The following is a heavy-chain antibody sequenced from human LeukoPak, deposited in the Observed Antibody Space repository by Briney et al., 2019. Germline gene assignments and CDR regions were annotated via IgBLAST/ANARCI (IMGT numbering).Heavy chain of an antibody. D-gene: IGHD2-15*01. V-gene: IGHV4-34*01. CDR3: ARGRPLLGYYCSGGSCYSVGFDY. Sequence: SETLSLTCAVYGGSFSGYYWSWIRQPPGKGLEWIGEINHSGSTNYNPSLKSRVTISVDTSKNQFSLKLSSVTAADTAVYYCARGRPLLGYYCSGGSCYSVGFDYWGQGTLVTVSS. CDR1: GGSFSGYY. J-gene: IGHJ4*02. CDR2: INHSGST.